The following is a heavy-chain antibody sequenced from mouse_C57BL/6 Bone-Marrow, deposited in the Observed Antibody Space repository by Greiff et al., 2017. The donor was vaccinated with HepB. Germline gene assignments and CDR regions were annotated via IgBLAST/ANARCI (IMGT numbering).Heavy chain of an antibody. D-gene: IGHD2-5*01. V-gene: IGHV1-47*01. CDR3: AINYYSNYEYFDV. CDR1: GYTFTTYP. J-gene: IGHJ1*03. Sequence: QVQLKESGAELVKPGASVKMSCKASGYTFTTYPIEWMKQNHGKSLEWIGNFHPYNDDTKYNEKFKGKATLTVEKSSSTVYLELSRLTSDDSAVYYCAINYYSNYEYFDVWGTGTTVTVSS. CDR2: FHPYNDDT.